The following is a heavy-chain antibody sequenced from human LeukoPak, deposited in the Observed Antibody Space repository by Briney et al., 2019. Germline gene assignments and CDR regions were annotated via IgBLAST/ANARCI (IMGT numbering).Heavy chain of an antibody. CDR1: GGSMTSYY. V-gene: IGHV4-59*01. Sequence: PSETLSLTCTVSGGSMTSYYWNWIRQPPGKGLEWIGYIFYSGNTNYNPSLGSRVTISEDTSRNQFSLKLNPLTAADTAVYFCARGLAGRDAFDIWGQGTMVTVSS. CDR3: ARGLAGRDAFDI. CDR2: IFYSGNT. J-gene: IGHJ3*02. D-gene: IGHD3-16*01.